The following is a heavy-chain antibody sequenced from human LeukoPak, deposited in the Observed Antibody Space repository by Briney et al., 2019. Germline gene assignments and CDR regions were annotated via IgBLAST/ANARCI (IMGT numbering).Heavy chain of an antibody. CDR3: AREPSDRYLDY. V-gene: IGHV3-21*01. Sequence: GGSLRLSCAVSGFTFSDYSINWVRQAPGKGLEWVSYISGSSNYIYYADSVKGRFTISRDSAKNSVYLQMSSLRADDTAVYYCAREPSDRYLDYWGQGTLVTVSS. CDR1: GFTFSDYS. J-gene: IGHJ4*02. CDR2: ISGSSNYI. D-gene: IGHD2-21*02.